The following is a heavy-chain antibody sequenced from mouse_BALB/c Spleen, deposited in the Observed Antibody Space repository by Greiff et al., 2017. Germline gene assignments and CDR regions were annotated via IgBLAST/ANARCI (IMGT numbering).Heavy chain of an antibody. V-gene: IGHV4-2*02. CDR3: ARLNWDRAMDY. Sequence: EVKLMESGGGLVQPGGSLNLSCAASGFDFSRYWMSWARQAPGKGQEWIGEINPGSSTINYTPSLKDKFIISRDNAKNTLYLQMSKVRSEDTALYYCARLNWDRAMDYWGQGTSVTVSS. CDR1: GFDFSRYW. D-gene: IGHD4-1*01. CDR2: INPGSSTI. J-gene: IGHJ4*01.